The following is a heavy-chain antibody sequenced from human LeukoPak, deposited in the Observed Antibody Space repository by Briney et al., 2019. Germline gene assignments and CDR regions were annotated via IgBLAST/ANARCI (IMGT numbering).Heavy chain of an antibody. CDR2: NYTSRST. D-gene: IGHD5-18*01. J-gene: IGHJ3*02. V-gene: IGHV4-61*02. CDR3: ARAPDTAADAFDI. CDR1: GGSISSSRYY. Sequence: NPSETLSLTCTVSGGSISSSRYYWRWIRQPAGKGLEWIGRNYTSRSTRYNPSLKSRVTISVDTSRNQFSLKLSSVTAADTAVYYCARAPDTAADAFDIWGQGTMVTVSS.